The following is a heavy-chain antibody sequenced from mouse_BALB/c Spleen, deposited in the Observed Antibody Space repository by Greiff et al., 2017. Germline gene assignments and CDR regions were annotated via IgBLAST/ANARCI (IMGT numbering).Heavy chain of an antibody. CDR2: INSNGGST. J-gene: IGHJ2*01. CDR3: ARDDGNYVGFDY. V-gene: IGHV5-6-3*01. CDR1: GFTFSSYG. D-gene: IGHD2-1*01. Sequence: EAMLVESGGGLVQPGGSLKLSCAASGFTFSSYGMSWVRQTPDKRLELVATINSNGGSTYYPDSVKGRFTISRDNAKNTLYLQMSSLKSEDTAMYYCARDDGNYVGFDYWGQGTTLTVSS.